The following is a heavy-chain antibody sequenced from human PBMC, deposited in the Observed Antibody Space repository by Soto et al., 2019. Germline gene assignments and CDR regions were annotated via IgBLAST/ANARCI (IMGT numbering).Heavy chain of an antibody. V-gene: IGHV4-31*02. CDR3: ARVDSKKTRIAFDI. J-gene: IGHJ3*02. D-gene: IGHD6-13*01. Sequence: WTWIRQHPGKGLEWIGYIYYSGSTYYNPSLKSRVTISVDTSKNQFSLKLSSVTAADTAVYYCARVDSKKTRIAFDIWGQGTMVTVSS. CDR2: IYYSGST.